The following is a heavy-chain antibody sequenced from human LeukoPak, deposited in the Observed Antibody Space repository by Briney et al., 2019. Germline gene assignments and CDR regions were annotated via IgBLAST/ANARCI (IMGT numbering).Heavy chain of an antibody. V-gene: IGHV7-4-1*02. CDR3: ARVLYGGSSWYGTPGFDP. D-gene: IGHD6-13*01. Sequence: ASVKVSCKASGCTFTSYAMNWVRQAPGQGLEWMGWINTNTGNPTYAQGFTGRFVFSLDTSVSTAYLQISSLKAEDTAVYYCARVLYGGSSWYGTPGFDPWGQGTLVTVSS. CDR1: GCTFTSYA. CDR2: INTNTGNP. J-gene: IGHJ5*02.